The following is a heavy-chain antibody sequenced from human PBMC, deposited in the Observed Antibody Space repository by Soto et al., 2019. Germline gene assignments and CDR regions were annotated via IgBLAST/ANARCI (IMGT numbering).Heavy chain of an antibody. Sequence: GGSLRLSCAASGFTFSSYAMTWVRQVPGRGLEWVSGISGRGDSTYYADSLKGRFTISRDNSKNMLYLQVNSLRAEDTAIYYCAKAPPVSDALFQDWGQGTLVTVSS. CDR1: GFTFSSYA. J-gene: IGHJ1*01. V-gene: IGHV3-23*01. CDR2: ISGRGDST. CDR3: AKAPPVSDALFQD.